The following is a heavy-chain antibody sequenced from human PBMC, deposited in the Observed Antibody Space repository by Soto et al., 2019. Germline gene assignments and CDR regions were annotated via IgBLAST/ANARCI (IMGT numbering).Heavy chain of an antibody. Sequence: ASVKVSCKASGYTFSDYYIHWVRQAPGQGLEWMGWINPNSGGTKYAPKFQGGVTMTRDTSITTAYMELRRLRSGDTAVYYCAREPATAKPEGVDFWGQGTLVTSPQ. J-gene: IGHJ4*02. CDR1: GYTFSDYY. CDR2: INPNSGGT. CDR3: AREPATAKPEGVDF. V-gene: IGHV1-2*02. D-gene: IGHD1-1*01.